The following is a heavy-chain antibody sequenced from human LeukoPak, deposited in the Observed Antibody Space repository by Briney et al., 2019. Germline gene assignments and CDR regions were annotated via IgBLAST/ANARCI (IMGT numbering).Heavy chain of an antibody. CDR1: GFTFSTYS. D-gene: IGHD2-15*01. V-gene: IGHV3-21*01. CDR2: TSRSSRYI. Sequence: GGSLRLSCAASGFTFSTYSMNWVRQAPGRGLEWVSSTSRSSRYIYYADSVKGRFTISRDNAKNSLYLQMNSLRAEDAAVYYCAREPYCSGGSCYSGDYFDYWGQGTLVTVSS. J-gene: IGHJ4*02. CDR3: AREPYCSGGSCYSGDYFDY.